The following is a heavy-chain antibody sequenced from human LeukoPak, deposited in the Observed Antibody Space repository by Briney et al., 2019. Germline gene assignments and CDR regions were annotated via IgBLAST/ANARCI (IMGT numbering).Heavy chain of an antibody. CDR3: ASRWGYSFDH. J-gene: IGHJ4*02. CDR2: ISDRGGST. Sequence: GGSLRLSCAASGISFSSYVMSWVRQAPGKGLEGGSVISDRGGSTYYADCVKGRFTISRDNSKNTLYLQMNSLRAEDTAIYSCASRWGYSFDHWGQGTLVTVSS. V-gene: IGHV3-23*01. CDR1: GISFSSYV. D-gene: IGHD3-16*01.